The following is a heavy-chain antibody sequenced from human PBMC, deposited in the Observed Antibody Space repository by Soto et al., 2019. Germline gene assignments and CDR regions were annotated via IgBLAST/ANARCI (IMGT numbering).Heavy chain of an antibody. CDR2: IRGRAENA. CDR3: AKHLWFGESVFDP. Sequence: EVQLLESGGGLVQPGGSLRLSCAGTGFTFSSYGMSWVRRAPGKGLEWVSTIRGRAENANYADSVKGRFTISRDNSTNTVHLQMNSLRPEDTAVYYCAKHLWFGESVFDPWGQGTLVIVSS. D-gene: IGHD3-10*01. CDR1: GFTFSSYG. J-gene: IGHJ5*02. V-gene: IGHV3-23*01.